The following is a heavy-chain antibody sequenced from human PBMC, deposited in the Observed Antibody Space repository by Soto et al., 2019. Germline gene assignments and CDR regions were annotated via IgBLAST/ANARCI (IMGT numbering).Heavy chain of an antibody. CDR3: AGQGGEQWPYAY. J-gene: IGHJ4*02. Sequence: QVQLQESGPGLGKPSETLSLTCTVSGGSISSYYWSWIRQPPGKGLEWIGYIYYSGSTNYSPSLKGPATISVATSTNPFSLKLSSVTAADTAVYYCAGQGGEQWPYAYWGQATVVTVSS. CDR2: IYYSGST. V-gene: IGHV4-59*01. D-gene: IGHD6-19*01. CDR1: GGSISSYY.